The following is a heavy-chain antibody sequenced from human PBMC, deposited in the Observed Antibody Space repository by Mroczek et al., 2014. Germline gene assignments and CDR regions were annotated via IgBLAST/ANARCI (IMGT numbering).Heavy chain of an antibody. CDR2: ISYDGSNK. J-gene: IGHJ5*02. CDR3: AKDQSRLFGPFDP. Sequence: QVQLQESGGGVVQPGRSLRLSCAASGFTFSSYGMHWVRQAPGKGLEWVAVISYDGSNKYYADSVKGRFTISRDNSKNTLYLQMNSLRAEDTAVYYCAKDQSRLFGPFDPWGQGTLVTVSS. D-gene: IGHD3-22*01. V-gene: IGHV3-30*18. CDR1: GFTFSSYG.